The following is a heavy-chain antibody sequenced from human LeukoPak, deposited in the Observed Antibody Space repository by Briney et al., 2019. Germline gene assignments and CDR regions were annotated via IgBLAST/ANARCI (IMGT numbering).Heavy chain of an antibody. CDR3: ARGRRGSSNYYYYMDV. D-gene: IGHD1-26*01. CDR1: GFTFSSYA. CDR2: ISSSSSYI. V-gene: IGHV3-21*01. J-gene: IGHJ6*03. Sequence: PGGSLRLSCAASGFTFSSYAMSWVRQAPGKGLEWVSSISSSSSYIYYADSVKGRFTISRDNAKNSLYLQMNSLRAEDTAVYYCARGRRGSSNYYYYMDVWGKGTTVTVSS.